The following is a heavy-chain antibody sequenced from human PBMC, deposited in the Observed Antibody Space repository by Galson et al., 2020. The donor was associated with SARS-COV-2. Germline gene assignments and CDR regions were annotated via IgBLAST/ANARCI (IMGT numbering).Heavy chain of an antibody. J-gene: IGHJ3*02. D-gene: IGHD3-22*01. V-gene: IGHV3-66*01. Sequence: GGSLRLSCAASGFTVSSNYMSWVRQAPGKGLEWVSVIYSGGSIYYADSVKGRFTISRDDSKNTLYLQMNSLRAEDTAVYYCARGPYDSNAYDHHAFDIWGQGTMVTVSS. CDR3: ARGPYDSNAYDHHAFDI. CDR2: IYSGGSI. CDR1: GFTVSSNY.